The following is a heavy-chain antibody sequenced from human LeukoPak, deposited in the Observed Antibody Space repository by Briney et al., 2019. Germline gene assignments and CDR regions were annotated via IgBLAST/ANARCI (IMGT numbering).Heavy chain of an antibody. CDR3: ARDMELRYFDWLPSEGCFDY. V-gene: IGHV3-11*01. CDR2: ISGSGTTI. Sequence: KTGGSLRLSCAASGFTFSDYYMSWVRQAPGKGLEWVSYISGSGTTIDYADSVKGRFTISRDNAKNSLYLQMNSLRAEDTAVYYCARDMELRYFDWLPSEGCFDYWGQGTVVTVSS. D-gene: IGHD3-9*01. J-gene: IGHJ4*02. CDR1: GFTFSDYY.